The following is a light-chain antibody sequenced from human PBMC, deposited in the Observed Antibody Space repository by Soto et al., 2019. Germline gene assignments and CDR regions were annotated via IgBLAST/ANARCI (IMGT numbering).Light chain of an antibody. Sequence: QSVLTQPPSASGTPGQRVTISCSGSSSNIGSNSVYWYHHLPGTAPKVLIYNNDQRPSGVPDRISGSKSGTSASLAVSGLRSGDGADYYCASWDDSLTGLVFGGGTKLTVL. V-gene: IGLV1-47*02. J-gene: IGLJ2*01. CDR3: ASWDDSLTGLV. CDR2: NND. CDR1: SSNIGSNS.